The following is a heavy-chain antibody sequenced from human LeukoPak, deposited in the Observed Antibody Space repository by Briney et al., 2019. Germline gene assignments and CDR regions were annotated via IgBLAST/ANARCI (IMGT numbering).Heavy chain of an antibody. J-gene: IGHJ5*02. Sequence: SETLSLTCTASGYSISSDYYWGWIRHPPGKGLEWIGYIYHTRSTNYNPSLKSRFTISVDTSKNQLSLKLSSLSAADTAVYYCAKLVVTTQSDWFDPWGNGTLVTVSS. CDR1: GYSISSDYY. CDR3: AKLVVTTQSDWFDP. CDR2: IYHTRST. V-gene: IGHV4-38-2*02. D-gene: IGHD3-22*01.